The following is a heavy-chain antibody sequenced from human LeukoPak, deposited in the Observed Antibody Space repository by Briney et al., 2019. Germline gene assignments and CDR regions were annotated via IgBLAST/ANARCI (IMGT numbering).Heavy chain of an antibody. CDR3: ARGSTTDDAFDI. CDR2: IFYTGST. V-gene: IGHV4-59*08. D-gene: IGHD4-17*01. Sequence: PSETLSLTCTVSGGSISSYYWSWIRQPPGKGLEWIGYIFYTGSTNYNPSLKSRVTISVDTSNKQSSLKLSSVTAADTALSYCARGSTTDDAFDIWGQGTMVTVSS. CDR1: GGSISSYY. J-gene: IGHJ3*02.